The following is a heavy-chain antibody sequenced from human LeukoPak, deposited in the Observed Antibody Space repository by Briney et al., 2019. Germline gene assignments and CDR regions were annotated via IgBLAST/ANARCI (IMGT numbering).Heavy chain of an antibody. CDR2: IYYSGNT. V-gene: IGHV4-59*12. J-gene: IGHJ3*02. CDR1: GGSINYYY. CDR3: ARELDDAFDI. Sequence: SETLSLTCTVSGGSINYYYWSWIRQPPGKGLEWIGYIYYSGNTNYNPSLKSRVTISVDTSKNQFSLKLSSVTAADTAVYYCARELDDAFDIWGQGTMVTVSS.